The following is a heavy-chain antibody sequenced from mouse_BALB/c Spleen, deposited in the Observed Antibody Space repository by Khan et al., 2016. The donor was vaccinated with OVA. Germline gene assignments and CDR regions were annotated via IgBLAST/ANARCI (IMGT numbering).Heavy chain of an antibody. D-gene: IGHD2-10*01. Sequence: VQLQESGPGLVAPSQSLSITCTVSGFSLTGYGVIWVRQPPGKGLEWLGMIWGDGSTDYNSALKSRLNLTKDNSKSQVFLKMNSLQTDDTARYYCARAYYGNYREAMDYWGQGTSVTVSS. CDR2: IWGDGST. CDR3: ARAYYGNYREAMDY. V-gene: IGHV2-6-7*01. J-gene: IGHJ4*01. CDR1: GFSLTGYG.